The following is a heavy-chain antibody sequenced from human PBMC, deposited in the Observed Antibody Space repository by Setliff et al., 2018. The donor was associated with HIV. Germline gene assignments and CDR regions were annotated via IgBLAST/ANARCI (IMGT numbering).Heavy chain of an antibody. J-gene: IGHJ1*01. CDR1: GDSISSGGYY. CDR3: ARVPTSSWYVTTQRTKEYFHH. Sequence: SETLSLTCTVSGDSISSGGYYWSWIRQHPGKGLEWVGSIYYSGNTYYNPSLKSRVTILEDTSRNQFSLRLSSVTAADTAIYYCARVPTSSWYVTTQRTKEYFHHWGQGTLVTVSS. CDR2: IYYSGNT. D-gene: IGHD6-13*01. V-gene: IGHV4-39*07.